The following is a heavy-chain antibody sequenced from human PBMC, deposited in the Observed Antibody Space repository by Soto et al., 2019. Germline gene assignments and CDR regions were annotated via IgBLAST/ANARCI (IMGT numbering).Heavy chain of an antibody. Sequence: QVQLVQSGAEEKKPGASVKVSCKASGYTFTSYAMRWVRQAPGQRLEWMGWINAGNGNTKYSQKFQGRVTITRDTSASTAYMELSSLRSEDTAVYYCARGIAPYYFDYWGHGTLVTVSS. V-gene: IGHV1-3*05. CDR3: ARGIAPYYFDY. D-gene: IGHD6-13*01. CDR1: GYTFTSYA. J-gene: IGHJ4*01. CDR2: INAGNGNT.